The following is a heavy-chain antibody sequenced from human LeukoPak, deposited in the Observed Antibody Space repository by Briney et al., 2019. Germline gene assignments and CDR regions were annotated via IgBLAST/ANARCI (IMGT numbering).Heavy chain of an antibody. D-gene: IGHD3-10*01. V-gene: IGHV4-39*01. J-gene: IGHJ4*02. CDR1: GFTFSSYSMN. Sequence: GSLRLSCAASGFTFSSYSMNWVRQAPRKGLEWIGSVYKTGSTNYSPSLKSRVFISVDTSNNQFSLKLSSVTAADTAVYFCARHQTNNYGPGTPFDFWGQGTLVSVSS. CDR2: VYKTGST. CDR3: ARHQTNNYGPGTPFDF.